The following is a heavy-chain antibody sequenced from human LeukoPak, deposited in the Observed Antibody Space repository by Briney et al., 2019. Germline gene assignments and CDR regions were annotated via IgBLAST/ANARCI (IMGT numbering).Heavy chain of an antibody. Sequence: ASVKVSCKVSGYSLTEFSMHWVRQAPGKGLEWMGGFDPEDDKTIYPQKFQGRVTMTEDTSTDTAYMELSSLRSEDTAAYYCATDLATALVKDQSNYWGQRTLVTVSS. CDR2: FDPEDDKT. CDR3: ATDLATALVKDQSNY. V-gene: IGHV1-24*01. J-gene: IGHJ4*02. D-gene: IGHD5-18*01. CDR1: GYSLTEFS.